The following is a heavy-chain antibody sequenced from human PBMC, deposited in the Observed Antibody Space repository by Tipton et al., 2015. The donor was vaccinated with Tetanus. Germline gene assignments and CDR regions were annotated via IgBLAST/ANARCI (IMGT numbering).Heavy chain of an antibody. Sequence: SLRLSCAASGFTFSRYAMHWVRQAPGKGLEWVAVITFDGSTKYYADSVQGRFTISRDNSKNTMYLQMNSLRAEDTAVYYCTKDVGIVLFDYWGQGTLVTVSS. CDR1: GFTFSRYA. V-gene: IGHV3-30-3*02. CDR3: TKDVGIVLFDY. CDR2: ITFDGSTK. D-gene: IGHD2-8*01. J-gene: IGHJ4*02.